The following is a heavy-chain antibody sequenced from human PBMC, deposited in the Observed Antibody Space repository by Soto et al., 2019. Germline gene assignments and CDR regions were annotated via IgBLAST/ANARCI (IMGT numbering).Heavy chain of an antibody. D-gene: IGHD3-10*01. J-gene: IGHJ5*02. V-gene: IGHV4-31*03. Sequence: PSETLSLTCTVSGGSISSSSYYWSWIRRHPGKGLEWIGYIYYSGSTYYNPSLKSRVTISVDTSKNQFSLKLSSVTAADAAVYYCARGLSGRTANNWLDPWGQGTLVTVSS. CDR2: IYYSGST. CDR1: GGSISSSSYY. CDR3: ARGLSGRTANNWLDP.